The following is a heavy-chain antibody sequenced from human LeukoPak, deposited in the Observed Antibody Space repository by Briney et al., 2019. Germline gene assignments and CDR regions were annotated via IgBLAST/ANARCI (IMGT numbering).Heavy chain of an antibody. CDR1: GGSSSSFY. V-gene: IGHV4-59*01. CDR2: IYYSGST. CDR3: ARVDSGSYYIDY. Sequence: SVTLSGTWSDCGGSSSSFYWGCIRLPPGKGLEWIGYIYYSGSTNYNPSLKSRVTISVDTSKNQFSLKLSSVTAADTAVYYCARVDSGSYYIDYWGQGTLVTVSS. D-gene: IGHD1-26*01. J-gene: IGHJ4*02.